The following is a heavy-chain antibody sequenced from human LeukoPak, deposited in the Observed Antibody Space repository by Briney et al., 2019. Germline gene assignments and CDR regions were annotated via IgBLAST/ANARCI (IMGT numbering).Heavy chain of an antibody. J-gene: IGHJ4*02. Sequence: GGSLRLSCAASGFTFSAYGMHWVRQAPGKGLEWVAIISYDGINKYYPDSVKGRFTISRDNSKSTLYLQMNSLRAEDTAVYYCAKDTRDDHHSDYWGQGTLVTVSS. CDR1: GFTFSAYG. V-gene: IGHV3-30*18. CDR3: AKDTRDDHHSDY. D-gene: IGHD1-14*01. CDR2: ISYDGINK.